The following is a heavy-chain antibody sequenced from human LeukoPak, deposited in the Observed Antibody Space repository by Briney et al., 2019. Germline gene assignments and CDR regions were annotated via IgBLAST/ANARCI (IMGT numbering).Heavy chain of an antibody. CDR3: ASSTYYYDSSGYLHGMDA. Sequence: GGSLRLSCVASGFTFSTYSMNWVRQAPGKGPEWVSFISTSSNYIFYADSVRGRFTISRDNAENSLYLQMNSLRVEDAAVYYCASSTYYYDSSGYLHGMDAWGQGTTVTVSS. CDR1: GFTFSTYS. D-gene: IGHD3-22*01. V-gene: IGHV3-21*01. J-gene: IGHJ6*02. CDR2: ISTSSNYI.